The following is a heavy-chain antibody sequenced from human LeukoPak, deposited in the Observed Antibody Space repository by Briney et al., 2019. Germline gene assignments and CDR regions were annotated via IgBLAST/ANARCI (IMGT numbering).Heavy chain of an antibody. J-gene: IGHJ5*02. D-gene: IGHD1-26*01. Sequence: GGSLRLSCAASGFSFSTYGMHWVRQAPGKGLEWVAVISYDGSNKYYADSVKGRFTISRDNSKNTLYLQMNSLRAEDTAVYYCAKGGGSYRFDPWGQGTLVTVSS. CDR3: AKGGGSYRFDP. CDR2: ISYDGSNK. CDR1: GFSFSTYG. V-gene: IGHV3-30*18.